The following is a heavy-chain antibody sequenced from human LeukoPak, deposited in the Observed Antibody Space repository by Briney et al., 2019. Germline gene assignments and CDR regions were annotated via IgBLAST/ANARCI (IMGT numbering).Heavy chain of an antibody. J-gene: IGHJ6*03. V-gene: IGHV3-48*04. CDR2: VSISSGTI. D-gene: IGHD6-13*01. CDR1: GFTFSGHN. CDR3: ARGGPLAAAGRPSPYYYYYYYMDV. Sequence: PGGSLRLSCAASGFTFSGHNMNWVRQAPGKGLEWISFVSISSGTIYYADSVKGRFRISRDNAKNSLYLQMNSLRSEDTAVYYCARGGPLAAAGRPSPYYYYYYYMDVWGKGTTVTVSS.